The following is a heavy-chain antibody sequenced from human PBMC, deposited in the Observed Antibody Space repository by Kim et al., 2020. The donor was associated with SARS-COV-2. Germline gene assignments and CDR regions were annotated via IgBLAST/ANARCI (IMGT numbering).Heavy chain of an antibody. CDR1: GGSISSSTYY. CDR2: IHYSGST. J-gene: IGHJ3*02. V-gene: IGHV4-39*01. Sequence: SETLSLTCTVSGGSISSSTYYWGWIRQPPGKGLEWIGTIHYSGSTYYNPSLKSRVTISVDTSKNQFSLKLSSVTAADTAVFYCARQVLGQGLRAFDIWGQGTMLTVSS. CDR3: ARQVLGQGLRAFDI. D-gene: IGHD6-19*01.